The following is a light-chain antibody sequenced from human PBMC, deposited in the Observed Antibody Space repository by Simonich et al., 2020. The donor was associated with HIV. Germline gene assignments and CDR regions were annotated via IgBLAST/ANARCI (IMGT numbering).Light chain of an antibody. V-gene: IGKV1-5*03. CDR1: HTIRSW. Sequence: DIQMTQSPSTLSASVGDSVTITCRASHTIRSWLAWYQQKPGKAPNLLIYKASSLESWVSSRFSGSGSGTEFTLTISGLQPDDFATYYCQHRGTFGQGTKVEI. J-gene: IGKJ1*01. CDR3: QHRGT. CDR2: KAS.